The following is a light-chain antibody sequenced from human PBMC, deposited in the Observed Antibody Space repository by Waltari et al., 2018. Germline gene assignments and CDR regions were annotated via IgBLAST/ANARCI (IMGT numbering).Light chain of an antibody. J-gene: IGLJ3*02. V-gene: IGLV3-21*03. Sequence: SYVLSQPPSVSVAPGKTASIPCGGINIGSKSVHWYQQKPGLAPVLVGYAGSGRPSGIPERFSGPNPGNMATLTISRVEPGDEAAYSCQVWDSSTDHWVFGGGTKLTVL. CDR2: AGS. CDR1: NIGSKS. CDR3: QVWDSSTDHWV.